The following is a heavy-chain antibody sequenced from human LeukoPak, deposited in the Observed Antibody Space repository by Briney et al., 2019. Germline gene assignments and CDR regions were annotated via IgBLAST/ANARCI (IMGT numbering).Heavy chain of an antibody. CDR1: GDSVSSNSGA. J-gene: IGHJ4*02. Sequence: SQTLSLTCAISGDSVSSNSGAWNWIRQSPSRRLEWQGRTYYRSKWYNDYAVSVESRIIINPDTSKNQFSLQLNSVTPEDTAVYYCARDRSGVLDIWGQGTLLTVSS. CDR3: ARDRSGVLDI. D-gene: IGHD3-3*01. CDR2: TYYRSKWYN. V-gene: IGHV6-1*01.